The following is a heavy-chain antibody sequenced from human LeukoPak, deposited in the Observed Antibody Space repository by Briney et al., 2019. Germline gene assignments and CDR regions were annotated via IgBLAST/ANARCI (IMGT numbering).Heavy chain of an antibody. D-gene: IGHD3-10*01. V-gene: IGHV4-61*05. CDR1: GYSINNGYY. Sequence: PSETLSLTCSVSGYSINNGYYWGWIRQPPGKGLEWIGYIHFSGSTNYNPSLKSRVTVSDDKSKNQFSLKLSSVTAADTAVYYCARIFRGAYFDYWGQGTLVTVSS. J-gene: IGHJ4*02. CDR3: ARIFRGAYFDY. CDR2: IHFSGST.